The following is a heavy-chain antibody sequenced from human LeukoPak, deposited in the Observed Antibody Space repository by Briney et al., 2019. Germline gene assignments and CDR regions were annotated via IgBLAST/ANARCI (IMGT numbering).Heavy chain of an antibody. CDR3: AKGCGGNSGYSDL. V-gene: IGHV3-23*01. D-gene: IGHD4-23*01. J-gene: IGHJ2*01. Sequence: GGSLRLSCAASAFTFSSYAMTWVRQAPGKGLEWVSSISGSGGSTYYADSVKGRFTISRDNSKNTLYLQMHSLRAEDTAVYYCAKGCGGNSGYSDLWGRGTLVTVSS. CDR2: ISGSGGST. CDR1: AFTFSSYA.